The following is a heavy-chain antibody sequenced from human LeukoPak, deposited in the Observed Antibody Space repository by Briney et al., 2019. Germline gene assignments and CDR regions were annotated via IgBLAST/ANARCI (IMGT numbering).Heavy chain of an antibody. CDR1: GFIFSSYG. CDR2: IRYDGSYK. V-gene: IGHV3-30*02. Sequence: PGGSLRLSCAVSGFIFSSYGMHWVRQAPGKGPEWLAFIRYDGSYKYYSDSVKGRFTISRDNSKNTLYLQMNSLRAEDTAVYYCAKDWSPVGAMDLLDYWGQGTLVTVSS. CDR3: AKDWSPVGAMDLLDY. D-gene: IGHD1-26*01. J-gene: IGHJ4*02.